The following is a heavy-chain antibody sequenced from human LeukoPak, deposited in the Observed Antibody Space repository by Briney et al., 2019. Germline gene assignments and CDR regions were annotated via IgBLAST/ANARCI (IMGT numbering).Heavy chain of an antibody. Sequence: GGSLRLSCAASGFTFSNYWMSWVRQTPGKGLEWVANIKEDGSDRYYVDSLKGRFTISRDNAKNSLYPQMNSLRAEDTAVYYCAKDRTRQAYWGQGTLVTVSS. CDR2: IKEDGSDR. D-gene: IGHD3-3*01. V-gene: IGHV3-7*03. CDR3: AKDRTRQAY. CDR1: GFTFSNYW. J-gene: IGHJ4*02.